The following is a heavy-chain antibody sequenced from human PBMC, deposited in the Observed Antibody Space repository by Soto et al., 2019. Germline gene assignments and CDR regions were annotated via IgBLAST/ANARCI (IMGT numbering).Heavy chain of an antibody. CDR3: ARGTQYYCDTSGYPTVPHFAVDL. V-gene: IGHV4-30-2*01. D-gene: IGHD3-22*01. CDR1: GDSISSGGSS. Sequence: QMQLQESGSRLVKPSQTVSLTCAVSGDSISSGGSSWNWIRQPPGKGLEWIGYIYDTGRTYYNPSLKSRVTIAVDRSTHQFSLNLSSVTAAAPAVYYCARGTQYYCDTSGYPTVPHFAVDLWGQGTMVTVSS. CDR2: IYDTGRT. J-gene: IGHJ3*01.